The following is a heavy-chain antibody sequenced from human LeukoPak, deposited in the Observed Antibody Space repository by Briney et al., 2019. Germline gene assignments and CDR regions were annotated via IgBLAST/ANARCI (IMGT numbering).Heavy chain of an antibody. CDR2: ISGSGGST. V-gene: IGHV3-23*01. Sequence: GGSLRLSCVASGFTFSSYAMSWVRQAPGKGLEWVSAISGSGGSTYYADSVKGRFTISRDNSKSTLYLQMNSLRAEDTAVYYCAKLVAAAGTRFDYWGQGTLVTVSS. CDR1: GFTFSSYA. CDR3: AKLVAAAGTRFDY. D-gene: IGHD6-13*01. J-gene: IGHJ4*02.